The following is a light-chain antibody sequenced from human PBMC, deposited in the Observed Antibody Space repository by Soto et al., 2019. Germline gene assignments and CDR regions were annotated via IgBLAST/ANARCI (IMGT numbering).Light chain of an antibody. CDR2: SDN. Sequence: QSVLTQPPSVSGAPGQRVTISCTGSSSNIGAGLAVHWYQQLPGTAPKVLIYSDNIRPSGVPDRFSGSKSGTSASLTISGLQAEDEADYYCQSYDTSLGGFYVFGTGTKVTVL. V-gene: IGLV1-40*01. CDR1: SSNIGAGLA. CDR3: QSYDTSLGGFYV. J-gene: IGLJ1*01.